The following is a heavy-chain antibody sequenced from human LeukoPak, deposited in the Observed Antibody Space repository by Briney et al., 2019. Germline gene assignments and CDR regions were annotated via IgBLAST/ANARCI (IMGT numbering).Heavy chain of an antibody. J-gene: IGHJ4*02. V-gene: IGHV3-23*01. CDR1: GFTFSNYA. CDR3: AQTRFISPRYCFDY. Sequence: GGSLRLPCAASGFTFSNYAMSWVRQAPGKGLEWVSGIGSSGTSTYYADSVKGRLTISRDNSKDTLFLQMNSLRAEDTAVYFCAQTRFISPRYCFDYWGQGTLVTVSS. CDR2: IGSSGTST. D-gene: IGHD2-15*01.